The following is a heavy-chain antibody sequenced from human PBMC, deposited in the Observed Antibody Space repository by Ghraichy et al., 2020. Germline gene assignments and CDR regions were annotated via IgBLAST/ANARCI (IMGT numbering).Heavy chain of an antibody. Sequence: GGSLRLSCAASGFIFSDYHMSWIRQAPGKGLEWISFISTTGSTIYYVDSVKGRFTISRDNAKNSLYLQMNSLRAEDTAVFYCARTTPATYYYDSSGYYSRDYFDYWGQGALVTVSS. CDR3: ARTTPATYYYDSSGYYSRDYFDY. J-gene: IGHJ4*02. D-gene: IGHD3-22*01. V-gene: IGHV3-11*01. CDR2: ISTTGSTI. CDR1: GFIFSDYH.